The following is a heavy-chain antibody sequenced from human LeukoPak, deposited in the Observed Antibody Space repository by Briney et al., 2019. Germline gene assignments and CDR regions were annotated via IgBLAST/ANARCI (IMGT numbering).Heavy chain of an antibody. CDR2: IWYDGSNK. CDR3: ARDCPAPLDYPYYYYYGMDV. J-gene: IGHJ6*02. CDR1: GFTFSSYG. Sequence: PGRSLRLSCAASGFTFSSYGMHWVRQAPGKGLEWVAVIWYDGSNKYYADSVKGRFTISRDNSKNTLYLQMNSLRAEDTAVYYCARDCPAPLDYPYYYYYGMDVWGQGTTVTVSS. D-gene: IGHD4-17*01. V-gene: IGHV3-33*01.